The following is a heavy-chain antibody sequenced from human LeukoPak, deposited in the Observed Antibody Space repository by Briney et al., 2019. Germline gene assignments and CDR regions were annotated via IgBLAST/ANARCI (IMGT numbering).Heavy chain of an antibody. CDR3: ASDPSPYCSSTSCSYYYYYYMDV. D-gene: IGHD2-2*01. Sequence: PSETLSLTCAVYGGSFSGYYWSWIHQPPGKGLEWIGSIYYSGSTYYNPSLKSRVTISVDTSKNQFSLKLSSVTAADTAVYYCASDPSPYCSSTSCSYYYYYYMDVWGKGTTVTVSS. CDR1: GGSFSGYY. V-gene: IGHV4-34*01. J-gene: IGHJ6*03. CDR2: IYYSGST.